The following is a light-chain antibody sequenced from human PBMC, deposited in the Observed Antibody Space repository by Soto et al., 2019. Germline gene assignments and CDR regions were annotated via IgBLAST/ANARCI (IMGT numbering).Light chain of an antibody. J-gene: IGLJ2*01. Sequence: QPVLTQSPSASASLGPSVTLTCTLTRGHGSYAIACHQQQPEKGPRHLMMLNGVGSHSKGDGIPDRFSGSSSGAERYLTISSLQSEDEADYYCQTWGTGGFGGGTKLTVL. V-gene: IGLV4-69*01. CDR3: QTWGTGG. CDR1: RGHGSYA. CDR2: LNGVGSH.